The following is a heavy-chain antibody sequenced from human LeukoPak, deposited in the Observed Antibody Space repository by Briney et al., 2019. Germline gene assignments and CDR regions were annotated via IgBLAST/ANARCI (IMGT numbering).Heavy chain of an antibody. CDR2: IYTSGST. CDR1: GGSISSDTYY. Sequence: PSETLSLTYTVSGGSISSDTYYWSWIRQPAGKGLEWIGRIYTSGSTNDNPSLKSRVTISVDRSKSQFSLKLSSVTAADTAVYYCARDSGSVAFDIWGQGTMVTVSS. J-gene: IGHJ3*02. CDR3: ARDSGSVAFDI. D-gene: IGHD3-10*01. V-gene: IGHV4-61*02.